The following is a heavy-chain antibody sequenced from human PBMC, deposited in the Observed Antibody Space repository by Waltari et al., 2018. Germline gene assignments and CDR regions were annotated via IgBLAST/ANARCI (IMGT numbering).Heavy chain of an antibody. J-gene: IGHJ4*02. CDR2: ISYDGSNK. CDR1: GFTFSSYA. Sequence: QVQLVESGGGVVQPGRSLRLSCAASGFTFSSYAMHWVRQAPGKGLEWVAVISYDGSNKYYADSVKGRFTISRDNSKNTLYLQMNSLRAEDTAVYYCARDALLGDYWGQGTLVTVSS. V-gene: IGHV3-30-3*01. D-gene: IGHD7-27*01. CDR3: ARDALLGDY.